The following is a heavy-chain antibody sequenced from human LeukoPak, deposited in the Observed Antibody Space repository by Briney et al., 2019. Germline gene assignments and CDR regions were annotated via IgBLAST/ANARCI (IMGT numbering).Heavy chain of an antibody. D-gene: IGHD6-13*01. J-gene: IGHJ4*02. Sequence: GASVKVSCKASGGTFSSYAISWVRQAPGQGLEWMGWINPNSGGTNYAQKFQGRVTMTRDTSISTAYMELSRLRSDDTAVYYCARERVLIAAAAPPDYWGQGTLVTVSS. CDR3: ARERVLIAAAAPPDY. CDR2: INPNSGGT. V-gene: IGHV1-2*02. CDR1: GGTFSSYA.